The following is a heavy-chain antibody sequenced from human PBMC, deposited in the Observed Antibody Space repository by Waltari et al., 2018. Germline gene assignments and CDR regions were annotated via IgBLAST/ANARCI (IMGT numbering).Heavy chain of an antibody. CDR1: GFIFTSAW. CDR3: VTDVETLVGRD. J-gene: IGHJ4*02. CDR2: INNDGSGT. V-gene: IGHV3-74*01. D-gene: IGHD1-26*01. Sequence: EVQLVEAGGGLVQPGGSLRLSCTASGFIFTSAWMHWVRQAPGKGLVWVSRINNDGSGTSYADSVMGRFTISRDNAKDTVDLQMDSLRVEDTAVYYCVTDVETLVGRDWGQGTLVTVST.